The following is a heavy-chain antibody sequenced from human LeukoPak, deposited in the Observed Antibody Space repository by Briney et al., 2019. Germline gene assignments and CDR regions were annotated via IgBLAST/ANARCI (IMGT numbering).Heavy chain of an antibody. CDR1: GYTFTSYY. J-gene: IGHJ6*02. Sequence: ASVKVSCKASGYTFTSYYMHWVRQAPGQGLEWMGIINPSGGSTSYAQKFQGRVTMTRDTSTSTAYMELSSLRSEDTAVYYCAREGITMAYGMDVWGQGTTVTVSS. CDR2: INPSGGST. CDR3: AREGITMAYGMDV. V-gene: IGHV1-46*01. D-gene: IGHD3-10*01.